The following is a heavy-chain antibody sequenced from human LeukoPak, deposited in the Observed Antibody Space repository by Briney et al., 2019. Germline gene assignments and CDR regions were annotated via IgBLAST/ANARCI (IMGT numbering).Heavy chain of an antibody. CDR2: IKSKNDGGTT. CDR3: VGRPWNFDY. J-gene: IGHJ4*02. CDR1: GFNFNHAW. Sequence: GGSLRLSCAASGFNFNHAWMSWVRQAPGKGLEWVCRIKSKNDGGTTDFAAPVKGRFTISRDDSKRMVFLEMNSLKTEDTAVYYCVGRPWNFDYWGQGTLVTVSS. V-gene: IGHV3-15*01. D-gene: IGHD1-1*01.